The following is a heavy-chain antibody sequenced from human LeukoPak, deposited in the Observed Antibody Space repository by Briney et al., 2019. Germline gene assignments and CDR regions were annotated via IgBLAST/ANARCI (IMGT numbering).Heavy chain of an antibody. CDR3: ARGYSSSWLDY. J-gene: IGHJ4*02. V-gene: IGHV1-2*06. D-gene: IGHD6-13*01. Sequence: ASVKVSCKASGYTFTAFYMQWVRQAPGQGLEWMGRINPNSGGTKYAQKFQGRVTMTTDTSINTAYLELSRLRSDDTAVYYCARGYSSSWLDYWGQGTLVTVSS. CDR2: INPNSGGT. CDR1: GYTFTAFY.